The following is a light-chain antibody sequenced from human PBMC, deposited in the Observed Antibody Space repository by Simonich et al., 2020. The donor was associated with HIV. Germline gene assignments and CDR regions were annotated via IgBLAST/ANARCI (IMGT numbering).Light chain of an antibody. CDR1: QSVSSSY. V-gene: IGKV3-20*01. CDR3: QQYNSYSGYT. CDR2: DAS. Sequence: EIVLTQSPGTLSLSPGERATLSCRASQSVSSSYLAWYQQKPGQAPRLLTYDASSRATGIPDRFSGSGSGTDFTLTISRLEPEDFATYYCQQYNSYSGYTFGQGTKLEIK. J-gene: IGKJ2*01.